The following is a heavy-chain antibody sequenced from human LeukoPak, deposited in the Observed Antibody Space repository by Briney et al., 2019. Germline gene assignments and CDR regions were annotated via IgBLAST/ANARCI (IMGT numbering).Heavy chain of an antibody. V-gene: IGHV3-74*01. Sequence: GGSLRLSCAASGFTFSSYWMHWVRQAPGKGLVWVSRINSDGGSTSYADSVKGRFTISRDDAKNTLYLQMNSLRAEDTAVYYCATLTGTTWSDAFDIWGQGTMVTVSS. CDR2: INSDGGST. J-gene: IGHJ3*02. D-gene: IGHD1-7*01. CDR1: GFTFSSYW. CDR3: ATLTGTTWSDAFDI.